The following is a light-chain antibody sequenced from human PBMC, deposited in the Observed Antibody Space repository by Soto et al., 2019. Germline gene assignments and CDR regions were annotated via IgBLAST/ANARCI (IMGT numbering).Light chain of an antibody. CDR2: DND. Sequence: QSVPPQPPSVSAAPGQKVTISCSGSSSNIGNNYVSWYQQLPGTAPKLLIYDNDKRPSGIPDRFSGSKSGSSATLGITGLQTGDEADYYCGTWDSSLSVVVFGGGTKLTVL. J-gene: IGLJ2*01. CDR1: SSNIGNNY. V-gene: IGLV1-51*01. CDR3: GTWDSSLSVVV.